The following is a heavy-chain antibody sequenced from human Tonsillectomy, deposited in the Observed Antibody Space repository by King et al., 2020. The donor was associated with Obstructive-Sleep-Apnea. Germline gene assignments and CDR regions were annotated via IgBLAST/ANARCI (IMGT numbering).Heavy chain of an antibody. CDR2: IYYSGST. CDR1: GGSISTYY. J-gene: IGHJ4*02. V-gene: IGHV4-59*08. CDR3: ARGGYYYFDY. Sequence: QLQESGPGLVKPSENLTLTCTVSGGSISTYYWNLFRQAPGEGLEWIGYIYYSGSTNCNPSLKSRVTISVDTSKNQFSLNLRSVTAADTAVYYCARGGYYYFDYWGQGTLATVSS. D-gene: IGHD3-22*01.